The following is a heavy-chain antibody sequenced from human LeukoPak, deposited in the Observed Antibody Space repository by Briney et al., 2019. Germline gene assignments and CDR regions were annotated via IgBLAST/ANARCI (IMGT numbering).Heavy chain of an antibody. J-gene: IGHJ4*02. V-gene: IGHV3-21*06. CDR2: ISGTSTYI. CDR3: ARVQLFGVVTSDF. Sequence: PGGSLRLSCVASGFTFRSYDMNWVRQAPEKGLEWVSSISGTSTYIHYADSVKGRFTISRDNAKNSLYLQMNTLRADDTAVYYCARVQLFGVVTSDFWGQGTLVTVSS. CDR1: GFTFRSYD. D-gene: IGHD3-3*01.